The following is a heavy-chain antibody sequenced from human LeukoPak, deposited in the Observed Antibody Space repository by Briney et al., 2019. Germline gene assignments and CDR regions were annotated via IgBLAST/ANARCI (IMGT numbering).Heavy chain of an antibody. J-gene: IGHJ3*02. CDR1: GGSFSGYY. CDR2: INHSGST. V-gene: IGHV4-34*01. CDR3: AREEDCSGGICYLGNGFDI. D-gene: IGHD2-15*01. Sequence: PSETLSLTCAVYGGSFSGYYWSWIRQPPGKGLEWIGEINHSGSTNYNASLKSRVTISVDTSKNQFSLKLSSVTAADTAVYYCAREEDCSGGICYLGNGFDIWGQGTMVTVSS.